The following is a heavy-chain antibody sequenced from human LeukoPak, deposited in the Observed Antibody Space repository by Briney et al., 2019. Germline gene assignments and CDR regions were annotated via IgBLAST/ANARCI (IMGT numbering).Heavy chain of an antibody. J-gene: IGHJ4*02. CDR2: ISGSGSTM. CDR3: ARVPAAILSRYYFDY. Sequence: GGSLRLSCAASGFTFNEYYMSWIRQAPGKGLEWVSYISGSGSTMYYADSVKGRFTTSRDNAKNSLYLQMNSLRAEDTAVYYCARVPAAILSRYYFDYWGQGTLVTVS. D-gene: IGHD2-2*02. V-gene: IGHV3-11*01. CDR1: GFTFNEYY.